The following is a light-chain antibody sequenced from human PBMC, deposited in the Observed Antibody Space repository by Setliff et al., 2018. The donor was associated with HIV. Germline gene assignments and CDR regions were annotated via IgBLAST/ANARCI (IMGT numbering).Light chain of an antibody. CDR1: SSDVGSYNL. Sequence: QSALTQPASVSGSPGQSITISCTGTSSDVGSYNLVSWYQQHPGKAPKVMIYEVSKWPSGVSNRFSGSKSGITASLTISGLQAEDEADYYCSSYTSSSTRVFGTGTRSPS. CDR3: SSYTSSSTRV. V-gene: IGLV2-14*02. CDR2: EVS. J-gene: IGLJ1*01.